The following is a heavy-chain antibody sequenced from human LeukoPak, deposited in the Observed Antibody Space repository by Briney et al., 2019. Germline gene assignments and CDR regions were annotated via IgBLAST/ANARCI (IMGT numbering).Heavy chain of an antibody. D-gene: IGHD2-21*01. V-gene: IGHV3-23*01. J-gene: IGHJ6*03. CDR1: GFTFSNYG. Sequence: GGSLRLSCAVSGFTFSNYGMSWVRQAPGKGLEWVSAISGGGGSTYYADSVKGRFTISRDNSKNTLYLQMNSLRAEDTAVYYCARDYVGGDRYYYYYMDVWGKGTTVTVSS. CDR3: ARDYVGGDRYYYYYMDV. CDR2: ISGGGGST.